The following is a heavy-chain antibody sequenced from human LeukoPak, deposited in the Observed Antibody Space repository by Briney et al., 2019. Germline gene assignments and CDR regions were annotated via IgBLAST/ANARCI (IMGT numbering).Heavy chain of an antibody. Sequence: GRSLRLSCAASGFTFSTYAMHWVRQAPGKGLEWVTVISYDGRDKKYADSVKGRFSTSRDNSKSTLYLQMDSLRSEDTAVYYCAKDSGNYANYYFDHWGQGTLVTVSS. V-gene: IGHV3-30*04. CDR1: GFTFSTYA. D-gene: IGHD1-26*01. CDR3: AKDSGNYANYYFDH. J-gene: IGHJ4*02. CDR2: ISYDGRDK.